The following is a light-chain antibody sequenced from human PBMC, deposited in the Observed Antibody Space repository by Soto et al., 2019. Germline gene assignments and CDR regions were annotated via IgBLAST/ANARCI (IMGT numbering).Light chain of an antibody. V-gene: IGKV1-39*01. Sequence: DIQMTQSPSSLSASVGDRVTITCRASQSISSYLNWYQQKPGKAPKLLIYAASSLQSGVPSRFSSSGSGTDFTLTISSLQPEDFAAYYSQQSYSTPYTFGQGTKVDIK. CDR3: QQSYSTPYT. CDR1: QSISSY. J-gene: IGKJ2*01. CDR2: AAS.